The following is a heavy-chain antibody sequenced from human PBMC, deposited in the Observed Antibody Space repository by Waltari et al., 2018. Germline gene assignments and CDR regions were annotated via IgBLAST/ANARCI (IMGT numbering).Heavy chain of an antibody. J-gene: IGHJ4*02. V-gene: IGHV3-53*01. CDR3: ASGTATVSFEF. CDR1: GLVVSRSF. CDR2: LYSGGDT. D-gene: IGHD1-1*01. Sequence: EVQLVESGGDLIQPGGSLRLSCAASGLVVSRSFVAWVRQAPGKGGEWVSILYSGGDTHFADSVKGRFTISRDDSRNTVYLQMNSLRAEDAALYYCASGTATVSFEFWGQGTQVTVSS.